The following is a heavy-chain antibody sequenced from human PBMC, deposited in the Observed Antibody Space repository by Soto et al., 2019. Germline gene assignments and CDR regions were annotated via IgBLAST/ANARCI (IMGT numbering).Heavy chain of an antibody. Sequence: EVQLVESGGALVQPGGSLRLSCAASGFNFSGFWMYWVRQPPGKGLVWVSRIKGDGSITDYADSVKGRFTISRDNAKNTLYLQMNSLRAEDTAVYYCVRDLFPYTGNNDWGQGTLVTVSS. CDR2: IKGDGSIT. D-gene: IGHD2-8*02. CDR3: VRDLFPYTGNND. J-gene: IGHJ4*02. CDR1: GFNFSGFW. V-gene: IGHV3-74*01.